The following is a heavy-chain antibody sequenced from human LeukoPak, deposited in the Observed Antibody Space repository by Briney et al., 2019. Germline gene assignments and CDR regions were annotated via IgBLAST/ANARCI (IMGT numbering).Heavy chain of an antibody. Sequence: PGGSLRLSCAASGFTFSSYSMNWVRQAPGKGLEWASSISSSSSYIYYADSVKGRFTISRDNAKNSLYLQMNSLRAEDTAVYYCARGSAVSSGWYNYWGQGTLVTVSS. J-gene: IGHJ4*02. V-gene: IGHV3-21*01. D-gene: IGHD6-19*01. CDR3: ARGSAVSSGWYNY. CDR1: GFTFSSYS. CDR2: ISSSSSYI.